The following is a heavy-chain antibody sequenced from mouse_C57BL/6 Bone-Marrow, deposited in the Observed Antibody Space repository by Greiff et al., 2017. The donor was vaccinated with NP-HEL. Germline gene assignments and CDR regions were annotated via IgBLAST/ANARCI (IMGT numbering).Heavy chain of an antibody. CDR3: ARRVLCYYAMDY. D-gene: IGHD1-1*02. Sequence: VQLQQSGPELVKPGASVKIPCKASGYTFTDYNMDWVKQSHGKSLEWIGDINPNNGGTIYNQKFKGKATLTVDKSSSTAYMELRSLTSEDTAVYYCARRVLCYYAMDYWGQGTSVTVSS. V-gene: IGHV1-18*01. J-gene: IGHJ4*01. CDR1: GYTFTDYN. CDR2: INPNNGGT.